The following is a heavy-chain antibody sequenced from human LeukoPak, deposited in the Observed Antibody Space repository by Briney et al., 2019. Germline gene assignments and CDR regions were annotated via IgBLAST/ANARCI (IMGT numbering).Heavy chain of an antibody. V-gene: IGHV3-48*02. CDR1: GFPFSNYG. CDR3: VARGLSSDY. J-gene: IGHJ4*02. Sequence: QSGGSLRLSCEVSGFPFSNYGMHWVRQAPGKGLEWVSYISSSSRAFYYADSVKGRFTISRDNAKNSLYLQMNSLRDEDTAVFYCVARGLSSDYWGQGTLVTVSS. CDR2: ISSSSRAF.